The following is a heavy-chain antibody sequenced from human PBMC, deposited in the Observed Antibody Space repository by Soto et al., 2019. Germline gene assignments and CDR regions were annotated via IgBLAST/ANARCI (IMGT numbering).Heavy chain of an antibody. CDR1: GFIFSSYA. Sequence: PGGSLRLSCAASGFIFSSYAMSWVRQSPGKGLEWVSAISGSGGSTYYADSVKGRFTISRDNSKNTLYLQMSSLRAEDTAVYYCAKDRVWMVRGDLYVMAVWGQGTRVPVS. J-gene: IGHJ6*02. CDR3: AKDRVWMVRGDLYVMAV. V-gene: IGHV3-23*01. CDR2: ISGSGGST. D-gene: IGHD3-10*01.